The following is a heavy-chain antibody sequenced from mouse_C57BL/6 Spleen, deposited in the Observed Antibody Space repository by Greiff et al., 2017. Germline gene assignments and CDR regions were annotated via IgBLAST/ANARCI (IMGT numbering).Heavy chain of an antibody. CDR2: IDPSDSYT. Sequence: QVQLQQPGAELVKPGASVKLSCKASGYTFTSYWMQWVKQRPGQGLEWIGEIDPSDSYTNYNQKFKGKATLTVDTSSSTAYMQLSSLTSEDSAVYYCARSYSNYPSYWGQGTTLTVSS. V-gene: IGHV1-50*01. CDR3: ARSYSNYPSY. D-gene: IGHD2-5*01. CDR1: GYTFTSYW. J-gene: IGHJ2*01.